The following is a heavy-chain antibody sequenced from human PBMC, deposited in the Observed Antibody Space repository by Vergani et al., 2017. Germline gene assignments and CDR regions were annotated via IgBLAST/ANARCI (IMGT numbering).Heavy chain of an antibody. J-gene: IGHJ1*01. CDR1: GFTSSYYG. D-gene: IGHD2-15*01. Sequence: QVHLVESGGGVVQPGRSLRLSCVVSGFTSSYYGMHWVRQAPGKGMEWVAVISYEGTQKYYADSVKGRFTITRDNSKSTLYLQMNSLRTENTTLYYCATKSCGTPGCQIGYFREWGQVTLVTVSS. V-gene: IGHV3-30*03. CDR3: ATKSCGTPGCQIGYFRE. CDR2: ISYEGTQK.